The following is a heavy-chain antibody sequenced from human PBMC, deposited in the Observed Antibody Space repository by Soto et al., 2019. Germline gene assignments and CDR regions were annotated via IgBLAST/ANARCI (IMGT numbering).Heavy chain of an antibody. CDR3: ARIGYSSWIDY. J-gene: IGHJ4*02. CDR2: ISSRSSTI. CDR1: GFTFSSYS. Sequence: GGSLRLSCAASGFTFSSYSMNWVRQAPGEGLEWVSYISSRSSTIFYADSVKGRFTISRDNAKNSLYLQMNSLRAEDTAVYYCARIGYSSWIDYWGQGTLVTVSS. V-gene: IGHV3-48*01. D-gene: IGHD6-6*01.